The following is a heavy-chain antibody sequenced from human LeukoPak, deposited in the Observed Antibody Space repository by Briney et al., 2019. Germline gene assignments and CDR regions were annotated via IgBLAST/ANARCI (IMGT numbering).Heavy chain of an antibody. J-gene: IGHJ6*02. CDR2: INPNSGGT. V-gene: IGHV1-2*02. Sequence: GASVKVSCKTSGYTFTGYYMHWVRQAPGQGLEWMGWINPNSGGTNYAQKLQGRVTMTTDTSTSTAYMELRSLRSDDTAVYYCAREVKAMATYYYYYGMDVWGQGATVTVSS. CDR1: GYTFTGYY. CDR3: AREVKAMATYYYYYGMDV. D-gene: IGHD5-18*01.